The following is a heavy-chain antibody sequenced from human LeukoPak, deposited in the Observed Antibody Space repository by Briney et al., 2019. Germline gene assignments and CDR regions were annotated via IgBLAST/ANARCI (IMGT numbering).Heavy chain of an antibody. D-gene: IGHD3-22*01. Sequence: SETLSLTCTVSGGSISSYYWSWIRRPPGKGLEWIGYIYYSGSTNYNPSLKSRVTISVDTSKNQFSLKLSSVTAADTAVYYCARGGHYDSSGYPYYYYYYMDVWGKGTTVTISS. V-gene: IGHV4-59*01. CDR3: ARGGHYDSSGYPYYYYYYMDV. CDR1: GGSISSYY. J-gene: IGHJ6*03. CDR2: IYYSGST.